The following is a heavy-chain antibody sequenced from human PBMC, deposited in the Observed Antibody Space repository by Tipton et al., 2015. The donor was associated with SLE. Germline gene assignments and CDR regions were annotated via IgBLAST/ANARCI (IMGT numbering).Heavy chain of an antibody. V-gene: IGHV4-34*01. CDR3: AREERIAAAGRLYYYYAMDV. CDR2: INHRGST. Sequence: TLSLTCAVYGGSFSGYYWCWIRQPPGKGLEWIGEINHRGSTNYNPSLKSRVTISVDTSKNQFSLKLSSVTAADTAVYYCAREERIAAAGRLYYYYAMDVSGQGTTVTVSS. D-gene: IGHD6-13*01. CDR1: GGSFSGYY. J-gene: IGHJ6*02.